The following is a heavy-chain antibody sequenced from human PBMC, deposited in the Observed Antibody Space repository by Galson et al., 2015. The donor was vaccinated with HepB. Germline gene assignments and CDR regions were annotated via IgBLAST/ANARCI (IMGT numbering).Heavy chain of an antibody. CDR1: GGSISSSSYY. D-gene: IGHD3-22*01. J-gene: IGHJ4*02. CDR3: ARRRLEYYYDSSGYYYDY. Sequence: SETLSLTCTVSGGSISSSSYYWGWIRQPPGKGLEWIGSIYYSGSTYYNPSLKSRVTISVDTSKNQFSLKLSSVTAADTAVYYCARRRLEYYYDSSGYYYDYWGQGTLVTVPS. V-gene: IGHV4-39*01. CDR2: IYYSGST.